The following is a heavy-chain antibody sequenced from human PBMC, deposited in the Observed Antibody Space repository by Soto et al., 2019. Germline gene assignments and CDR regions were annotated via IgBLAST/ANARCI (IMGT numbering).Heavy chain of an antibody. J-gene: IGHJ4*02. CDR1: GFTFSSYG. Sequence: HPGGSLRLSCAASGFTFSSYGMHWVRQAPGKGLEWVAVIWYDGSNKYYADSVKGRFTISRDNSKNTLYLQMNSLRAEDTAVYYCARSGGLAASHRDSRVSSWSNFDYWGQGTLVTVSS. CDR2: IWYDGSNK. D-gene: IGHD6-13*01. V-gene: IGHV3-33*01. CDR3: ARSGGLAASHRDSRVSSWSNFDY.